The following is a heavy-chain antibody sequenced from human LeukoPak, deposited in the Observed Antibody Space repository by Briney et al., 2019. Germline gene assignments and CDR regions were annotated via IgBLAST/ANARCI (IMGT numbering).Heavy chain of an antibody. CDR1: GYTFTSYY. D-gene: IGHD2-2*01. V-gene: IGHV1-46*01. Sequence: GASVKVSCKASGYTFTSYYMHWVRQAPGQGLEWMGIINPSGGSTSYAQKFQGRVTITRDTSASTAYMELSSLRSEDTAVYYCARGPRDIVVVPAAHRSSPFDYWGQGTLVTVSS. J-gene: IGHJ4*02. CDR2: INPSGGST. CDR3: ARGPRDIVVVPAAHRSSPFDY.